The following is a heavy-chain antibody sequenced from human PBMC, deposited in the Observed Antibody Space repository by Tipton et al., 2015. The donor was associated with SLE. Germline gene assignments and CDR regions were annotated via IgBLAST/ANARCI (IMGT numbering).Heavy chain of an antibody. Sequence: SLRLSCAAPGFTFSSYGMHWVRQAPGKGLEWVAVIWYDGSNKYYADSVKGRFTISRDNSKNTLYLQMNSLRAEDTAVYYCARGYSSGYPEYFQHWGQGTLVTVSS. J-gene: IGHJ1*01. D-gene: IGHD3-22*01. CDR3: ARGYSSGYPEYFQH. CDR2: IWYDGSNK. CDR1: GFTFSSYG. V-gene: IGHV3-33*01.